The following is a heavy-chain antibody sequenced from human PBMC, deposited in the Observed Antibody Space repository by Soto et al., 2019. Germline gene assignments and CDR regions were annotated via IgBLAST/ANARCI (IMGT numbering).Heavy chain of an antibody. J-gene: IGHJ4*02. V-gene: IGHV3-23*01. D-gene: IGHD7-27*01. CDR2: INTNGNR. CDR1: GFPFTSYG. Sequence: EVQLLESGGGLVQPGGSLRLSCAASGFPFTSYGVRWVRQAPGKGLEWVSTINTNGNRHYADSVKGRFTISRDSSESMLYLDMNNLRAEDTALYYCARKLGVGHYPFRHWGQGTLVTVSS. CDR3: ARKLGVGHYPFRH.